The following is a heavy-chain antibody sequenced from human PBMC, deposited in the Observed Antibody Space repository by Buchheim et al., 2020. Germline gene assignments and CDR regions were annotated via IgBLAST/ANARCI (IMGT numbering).Heavy chain of an antibody. CDR1: GFNFGIYG. J-gene: IGHJ6*02. V-gene: IGHV3-30*18. D-gene: IGHD2-15*01. CDR2: ISYNGNRN. Sequence: QVQLVESGGGVVQPGTFLRLSCEASGFNFGIYGMHWVRQAPGKGLEWVAAISYNGNRNYYADTVKDRFTISRDNSKNTLSLQMDSLRAEDTAVFYCAKGMSYCSGGCFSSGGLDVWGQGTT. CDR3: AKGMSYCSGGCFSSGGLDV.